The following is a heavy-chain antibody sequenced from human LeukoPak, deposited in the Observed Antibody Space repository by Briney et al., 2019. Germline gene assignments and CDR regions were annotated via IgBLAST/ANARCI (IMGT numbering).Heavy chain of an antibody. Sequence: SETLSLTCTVSGGSISSYYWSWIRQPPGKGLEWIGYIYYSGSTNYNPSLKSRVTISVDTSKNQFSLKLSSVTAADTAVYYCARTLSGYDPDFDYWGQGTLVTVSS. CDR3: ARTLSGYDPDFDY. D-gene: IGHD5-12*01. CDR1: GGSISSYY. J-gene: IGHJ4*02. CDR2: IYYSGST. V-gene: IGHV4-59*01.